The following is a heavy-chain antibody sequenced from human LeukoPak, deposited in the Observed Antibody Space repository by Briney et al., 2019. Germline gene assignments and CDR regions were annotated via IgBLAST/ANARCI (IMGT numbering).Heavy chain of an antibody. J-gene: IGHJ5*02. CDR2: IYYSGST. CDR3: ARHGIAVAGTVLSGVDP. CDR1: GGSISSYY. D-gene: IGHD6-19*01. Sequence: PSETLSLTCTVSGGSISSYYWSWIRQPPGKGLEWIGYIYYSGSTNYNPSLKSRVTISVDTSKNQFSLKLSSVTAADTAVYYCARHGIAVAGTVLSGVDPWGQGTLVTVSS. V-gene: IGHV4-59*08.